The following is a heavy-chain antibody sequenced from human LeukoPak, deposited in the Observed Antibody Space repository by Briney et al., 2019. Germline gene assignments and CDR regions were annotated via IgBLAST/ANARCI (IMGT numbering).Heavy chain of an antibody. CDR2: INHSGST. Sequence: KTSETLSLTCAVYGGSFSGYYWSWIRQPPGKGLEWIGEINHSGSTNYNPSLKSRVTISVDTSKNQFSLKLSSVTAADTAVYYCARVKQQLVGYYYYYYMDVWGKGTTVTVSS. V-gene: IGHV4-34*01. J-gene: IGHJ6*03. D-gene: IGHD6-13*01. CDR1: GGSFSGYY. CDR3: ARVKQQLVGYYYYYYMDV.